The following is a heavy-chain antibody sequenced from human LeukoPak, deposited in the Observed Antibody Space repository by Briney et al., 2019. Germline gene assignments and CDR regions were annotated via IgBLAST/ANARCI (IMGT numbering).Heavy chain of an antibody. J-gene: IGHJ4*02. D-gene: IGHD2-21*02. V-gene: IGHV3-7*01. CDR2: INYHGSEK. Sequence: GGSLRLSCAASGFTFSDYWMQWVRQAPGKGLEWVANINYHGSEKYLLDSVKGRFTISRDNAKNSLFLQMNSLRVEDTAVYYCTRGDPDYWGLGTLVTVSS. CDR1: GFTFSDYW. CDR3: TRGDPDY.